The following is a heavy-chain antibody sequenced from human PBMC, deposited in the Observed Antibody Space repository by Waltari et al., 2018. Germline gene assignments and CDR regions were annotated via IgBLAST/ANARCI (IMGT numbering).Heavy chain of an antibody. CDR1: GWSFSGSY. CDR3: ARGSYCSSTSCYSRRFGKNWFDP. V-gene: IGHV4-34*01. D-gene: IGHD2-2*02. CDR2: TNHSGST. Sequence: QVQLQQWGAGLLQPSETLSLTCAVYGWSFSGSYWSWILQPPGKGREWVGGTNHSGSTNYNPSLKSRVTISVDTSKNQFSLKLSSVTAADTAVYYCARGSYCSSTSCYSRRFGKNWFDPWGQGTLVTVSS. J-gene: IGHJ5*02.